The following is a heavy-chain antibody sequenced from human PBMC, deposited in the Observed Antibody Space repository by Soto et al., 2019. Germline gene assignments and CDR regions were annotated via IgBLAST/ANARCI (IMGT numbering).Heavy chain of an antibody. Sequence: QVQLVESGGGVVQPGRSLRLSCAASGFTFSSYGMHWVRQAPGKGLEWVAVIWYDGSNKYYADSVKGRFTISSDNSKNTLYLQMNILRAEDTAVYYCARDLDYSGYEKYSSGWENFGYWGQGTLVTVSS. V-gene: IGHV3-33*01. CDR1: GFTFSSYG. D-gene: IGHD6-19*01. CDR2: IWYDGSNK. J-gene: IGHJ4*02. CDR3: ARDLDYSGYEKYSSGWENFGY.